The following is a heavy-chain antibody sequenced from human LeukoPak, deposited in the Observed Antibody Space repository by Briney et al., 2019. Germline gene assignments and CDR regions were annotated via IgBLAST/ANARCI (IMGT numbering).Heavy chain of an antibody. CDR2: ISYDGSNK. CDR1: GFTFSSYG. J-gene: IGHJ4*02. CDR3: ARYRHLGY. V-gene: IGHV3-30*03. Sequence: GGSLRLSCAASGFTFSSYGMHWVRRAPGKGLEWVAVISYDGSNKYYADSVKGRFTISRDNSKNTLYLQMNSLRAEDTAVYYCARYRHLGYWGQGTLVTVSS.